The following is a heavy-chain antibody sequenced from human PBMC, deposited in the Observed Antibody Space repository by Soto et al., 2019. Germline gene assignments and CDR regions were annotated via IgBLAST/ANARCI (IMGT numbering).Heavy chain of an antibody. D-gene: IGHD6-19*01. CDR2: IYHSGST. CDR1: GGSISSGGYS. Sequence: QLQPQESGSGLVKPSQTLSLTCAVSGGSISSGGYSWSWIRQPPGKGLEWIGYIYHSGSTYYNPSLKSRVTISVDRSKNQFSLKLSSVTAADIAVYYCAKAGGLGAVAADYWGPGTLVTVSS. V-gene: IGHV4-30-2*01. CDR3: AKAGGLGAVAADY. J-gene: IGHJ4*02.